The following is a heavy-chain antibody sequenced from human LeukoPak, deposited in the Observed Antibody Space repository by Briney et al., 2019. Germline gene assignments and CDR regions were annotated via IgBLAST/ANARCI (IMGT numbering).Heavy chain of an antibody. Sequence: PGGSLRLSCAASGFTFSSYSMNWVRQAPGKGLEWVSSISSSSSYIYYADSVKGRFTISRDNAKNSLYLQMNSLRAEDTAVYYCAQGTSVIDRLDYWGQGTPVTLSS. D-gene: IGHD2-2*01. CDR2: ISSSSSYI. CDR3: AQGTSVIDRLDY. CDR1: GFTFSSYS. J-gene: IGHJ4*02. V-gene: IGHV3-21*01.